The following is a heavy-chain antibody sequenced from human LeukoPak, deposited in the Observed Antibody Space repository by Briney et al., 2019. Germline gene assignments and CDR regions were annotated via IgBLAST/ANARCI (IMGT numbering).Heavy chain of an antibody. CDR3: ARDLYDILTGYLYGMDV. Sequence: PGGSLRLSCAASGFTFSSYDMHWVRQATGKGLEWVSGIGTAGDTNYPGSVKGRFTISRENAKNSLYLQMNSLRAGDTAVYYCARDLYDILTGYLYGMDVWGQGTTVTVSS. V-gene: IGHV3-13*01. J-gene: IGHJ6*02. D-gene: IGHD3-9*01. CDR1: GFTFSSYD. CDR2: IGTAGDT.